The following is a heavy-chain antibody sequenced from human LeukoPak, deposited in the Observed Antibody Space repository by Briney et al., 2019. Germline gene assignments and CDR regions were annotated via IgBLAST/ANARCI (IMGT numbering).Heavy chain of an antibody. CDR1: GFTFSSYA. CDR3: ARFGRFLEWLPGEDY. J-gene: IGHJ4*02. D-gene: IGHD3-3*01. CDR2: ISSNGGST. Sequence: GGSMRLSCAASGFTFSSYAMRWVRQAPGKGLEYVSAISSNGGSTYYANSVKGRFTISRDNSKNTLYLQMGSLRAEDMAVYYCARFGRFLEWLPGEDYWGQRTLVTVSS. V-gene: IGHV3-64*01.